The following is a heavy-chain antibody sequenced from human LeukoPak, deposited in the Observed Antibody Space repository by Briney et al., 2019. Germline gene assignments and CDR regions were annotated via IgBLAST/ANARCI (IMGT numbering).Heavy chain of an antibody. CDR1: GGSISSGNYY. CDR3: ARGKPPGIAAAGNWFDP. Sequence: SETLSLTCTVSGGSISSGNYYWGWIRQPPGKGLEWIASIHYSGTTYYNPSLKSRVTISVDTSKNQFSLKLSSVTAADTAVYYCARGKPPGIAAAGNWFDPWGQGTLVTVSS. CDR2: IHYSGTT. V-gene: IGHV4-39*07. J-gene: IGHJ5*02. D-gene: IGHD6-13*01.